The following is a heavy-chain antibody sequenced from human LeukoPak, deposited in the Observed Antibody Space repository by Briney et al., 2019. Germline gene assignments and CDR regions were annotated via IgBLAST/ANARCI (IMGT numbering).Heavy chain of an antibody. CDR1: GGSISSYY. J-gene: IGHJ5*02. D-gene: IGHD3-10*01. V-gene: IGHV4-59*01. Sequence: SETLSLTCTVSGGSISSYYWSWIRQPPGKGLEGIGYIYYSGSTNYNPSLKSRVTISVDTSKNQFSLKLSSVTAADTAVYYCARGNSITMVREPSRGWFDPWGQGTLVTVSS. CDR2: IYYSGST. CDR3: ARGNSITMVREPSRGWFDP.